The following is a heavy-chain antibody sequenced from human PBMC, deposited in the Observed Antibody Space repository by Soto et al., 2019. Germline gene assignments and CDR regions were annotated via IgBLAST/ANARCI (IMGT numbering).Heavy chain of an antibody. CDR1: GFTVSDS. D-gene: IGHD6-19*01. V-gene: IGHV3-53*02. CDR3: AREASGPFDY. J-gene: IGHJ4*02. Sequence: EVQLVETGGGLIQPGGSLKLSCSVAGFTVSDSMSLVRQAPGRGLQCVSFIHSDGSTHYTDSVRGRFTNSRDNSKNTLYLQMGRLRVDGTAVYFCAREASGPFDYWGQGTLVTVSS. CDR2: IHSDGST.